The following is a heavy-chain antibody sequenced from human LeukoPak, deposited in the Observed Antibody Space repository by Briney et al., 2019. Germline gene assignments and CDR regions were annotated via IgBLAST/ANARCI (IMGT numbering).Heavy chain of an antibody. Sequence: GGSLRLSCAASGFTFSSYAMSWARQAPGRGLEWVSAISGSGGSTYYADSVKGRFTISRDNSKNTLYLQMNSLRAEDTAVYYCAKDSETGSSGWFDYWGQGTLVTVSS. CDR1: GFTFSSYA. V-gene: IGHV3-23*01. CDR3: AKDSETGSSGWFDY. D-gene: IGHD6-19*01. J-gene: IGHJ4*02. CDR2: ISGSGGST.